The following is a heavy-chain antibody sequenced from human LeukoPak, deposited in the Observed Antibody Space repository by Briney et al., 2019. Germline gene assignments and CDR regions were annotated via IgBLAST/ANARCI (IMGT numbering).Heavy chain of an antibody. D-gene: IGHD4-23*01. CDR2: IYYSGST. CDR1: GGSISSGGYY. CDR3: ARHLKYGGNSFDY. Sequence: SETLSLTCTVSGGSISSGGYYWSWIRQPPGKGLEWIGYIYYSGSTNYNPSLKSRVTISVDTSKNQFSLKLSSVTAADTAVYYCARHLKYGGNSFDYWGQGTLVTVSS. V-gene: IGHV4-61*08. J-gene: IGHJ4*02.